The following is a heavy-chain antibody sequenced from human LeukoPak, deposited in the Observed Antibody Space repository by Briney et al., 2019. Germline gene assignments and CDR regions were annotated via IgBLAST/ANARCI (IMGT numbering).Heavy chain of an antibody. Sequence: SGPTLVNPTQTLTLTCTFSGFSLSTSGVGVGWIRQPPGKALEWLALIYWNDDKRYSPSLKSRLTITKDTSKHQVVLTMTNMDPVDTATYYCAHMFPSHDTFGFDYWGQGTLVTVSS. D-gene: IGHD3-16*01. CDR3: AHMFPSHDTFGFDY. CDR2: IYWNDDK. J-gene: IGHJ4*02. CDR1: GFSLSTSGVG. V-gene: IGHV2-5*01.